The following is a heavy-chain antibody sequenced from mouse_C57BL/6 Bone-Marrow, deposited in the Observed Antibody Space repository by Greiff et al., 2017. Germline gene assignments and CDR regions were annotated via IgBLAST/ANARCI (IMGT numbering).Heavy chain of an antibody. D-gene: IGHD1-1*01. CDR1: CYTFASYW. J-gene: IGHJ2*01. CDR3: ARHGVYGLVDY. CDR2: INPSNGGT. Sequence: QVQLQQPGTELVKPWASVKLSCKASCYTFASYWMHWVKQRPGQGLEWIGNINPSNGGTYSNEKFKSQATLTVDKSCSTAYMQLSSLTSEDSAVYYCARHGVYGLVDYWGQGTTLTVAS. V-gene: IGHV1-53*01.